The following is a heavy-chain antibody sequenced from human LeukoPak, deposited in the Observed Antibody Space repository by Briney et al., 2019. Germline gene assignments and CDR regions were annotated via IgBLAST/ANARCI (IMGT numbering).Heavy chain of an antibody. CDR3: ARHPTTTGLFDY. Sequence: SETLSLTCTVSGGSISSYYWSWTRQPPGKGLEWIGYIYYSGSTNYNPSLKSRVTISVDTSKNQFSLKLSSVTAADTAVYYCARHPTTTGLFDYWGQGTLVTVSS. CDR1: GGSISSYY. CDR2: IYYSGST. J-gene: IGHJ4*02. V-gene: IGHV4-59*08. D-gene: IGHD4-17*01.